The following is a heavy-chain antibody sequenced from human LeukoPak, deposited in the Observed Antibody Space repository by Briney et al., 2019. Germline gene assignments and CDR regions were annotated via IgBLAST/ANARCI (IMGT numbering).Heavy chain of an antibody. D-gene: IGHD5-18*01. CDR3: ARGPEYSYGYRDFDY. CDR2: INHSGST. CDR1: GGSFSGYY. J-gene: IGHJ4*02. Sequence: SETLSLTCAVYGGSFSGYYWSWIRQPPGKGMEWIGEINHSGSTNYNPSLKSRVTISVDTSKNQFSLKLSSVTAADTAVYYCARGPEYSYGYRDFDYWGQGTLVTVSS. V-gene: IGHV4-34*01.